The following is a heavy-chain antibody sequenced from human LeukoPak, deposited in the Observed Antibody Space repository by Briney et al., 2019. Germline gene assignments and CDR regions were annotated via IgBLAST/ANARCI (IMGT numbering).Heavy chain of an antibody. CDR2: INPSGGST. J-gene: IGHJ4*02. V-gene: IGHV1-46*01. D-gene: IGHD5-18*01. Sequence: ASVKVSCKASGYTFTSYYMHWVRQAPGQGLEWMGIINPSGGSTSYAQKFQGRVTMTRDTSTSTVYMELSSLRSEDTAVYYCARTAPTQNRIQLWLRAFDYWGQGTLVTVSS. CDR1: GYTFTSYY. CDR3: ARTAPTQNRIQLWLRAFDY.